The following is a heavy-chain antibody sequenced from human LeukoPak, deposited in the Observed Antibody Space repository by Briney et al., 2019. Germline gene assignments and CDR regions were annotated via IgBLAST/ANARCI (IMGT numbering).Heavy chain of an antibody. V-gene: IGHV3-66*01. CDR1: GFTVNRNY. CDR2: IYSGGTA. D-gene: IGHD3-10*01. Sequence: GGSLRLSCAASGFTVNRNYMIWVRQAPGKGLECVSVIYSGGTAWYADSVKGRFTISRDTNTLYLQMNSLRAEDTAVYYCARKSDSIPVREGDCWGQGTLVTVSS. CDR3: ARKSDSIPVREGDC. J-gene: IGHJ4*02.